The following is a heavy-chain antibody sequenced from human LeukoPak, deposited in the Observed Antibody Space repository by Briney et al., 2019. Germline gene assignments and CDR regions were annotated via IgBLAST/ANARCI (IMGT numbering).Heavy chain of an antibody. CDR1: GFTVSSNY. CDR2: ISGSGGST. V-gene: IGHV3-23*01. CDR3: AKDRVDSGYDPFDY. J-gene: IGHJ4*02. D-gene: IGHD5-12*01. Sequence: GGSLRLSCAASGFTVSSNYMSWVRQAPGKGLEWVSAISGSGGSTYYADSVKGRFTISRDNSKNTLYLQMNSLRAEDTAVYYCAKDRVDSGYDPFDYWGQGTLVTVSS.